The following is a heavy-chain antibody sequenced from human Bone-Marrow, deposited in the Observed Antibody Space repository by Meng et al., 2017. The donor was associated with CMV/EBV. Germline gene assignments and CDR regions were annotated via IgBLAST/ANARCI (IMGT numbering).Heavy chain of an antibody. J-gene: IGHJ6*02. CDR1: GGSVSSGSYY. CDR2: IYYSGST. V-gene: IGHV4-61*01. D-gene: IGHD3-22*01. CDR3: ARDVGAGYYTANGMDV. Sequence: SETLSLTCTVSGGSVSSGSYYWSWIQQPPGKGLELIGYIYYSGSTNYNPSLKSRVTISVDTSKNQFSLKLSSVTAADTAVYYCARDVGAGYYTANGMDVWGQGTTVTVSS.